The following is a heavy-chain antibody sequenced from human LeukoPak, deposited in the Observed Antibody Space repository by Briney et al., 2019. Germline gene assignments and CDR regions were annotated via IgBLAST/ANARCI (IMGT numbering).Heavy chain of an antibody. V-gene: IGHV3-53*01. D-gene: IGHD6-13*01. J-gene: IGHJ5*02. CDR2: IYSGGST. CDR1: GFTVSSNY. Sequence: PGGSLRLSCAASGFTVSSNYMSWVRQAPGKGLEWVSVIYSGGSTYYADSVKGRFTISRDNSKNTLYLQMNSLRAEDTAVYYCAGYSNSWLGWFDPWGQGTLVTVSS. CDR3: AGYSNSWLGWFDP.